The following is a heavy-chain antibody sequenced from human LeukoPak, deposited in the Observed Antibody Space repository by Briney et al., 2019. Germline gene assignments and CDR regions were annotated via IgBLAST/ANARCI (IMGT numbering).Heavy chain of an antibody. V-gene: IGHV3-21*04. Sequence: GGSLRLSCAASGFTFSSYSMNWVRQAPGKGLEWVSSISSSSSYIYYADSVKGRFTISRDNAKNSLYLQMNSLRAEDTAVYYCAKDPPYYYDSSVWGQGTLVTVSS. D-gene: IGHD3-22*01. CDR1: GFTFSSYS. CDR3: AKDPPYYYDSSV. J-gene: IGHJ1*01. CDR2: ISSSSSYI.